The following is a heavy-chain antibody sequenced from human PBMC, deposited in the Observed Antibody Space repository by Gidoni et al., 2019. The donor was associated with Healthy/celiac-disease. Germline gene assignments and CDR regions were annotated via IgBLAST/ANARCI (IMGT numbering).Heavy chain of an antibody. Sequence: EVQLVESGGGLVQPGGSLRLSCEASGFTFSSYSMNWVRQAPGKGLEWVSYISSSSSTIYYADSVKGRFTISRDNAKNSLYLQMNSLRAEDTAVYYCARDLAAAGNRPRRDYWGQGTLVTVSS. D-gene: IGHD6-13*01. V-gene: IGHV3-48*01. CDR3: ARDLAAAGNRPRRDY. J-gene: IGHJ4*02. CDR2: ISSSSSTI. CDR1: GFTFSSYS.